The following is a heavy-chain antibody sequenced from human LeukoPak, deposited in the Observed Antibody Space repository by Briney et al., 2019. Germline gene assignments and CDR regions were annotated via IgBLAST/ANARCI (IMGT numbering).Heavy chain of an antibody. D-gene: IGHD3-10*01. J-gene: IGHJ6*03. CDR2: ISSSGSTI. CDR3: ARSGGVSGYYSYYYYMDV. V-gene: IGHV3-11*04. Sequence: PGGSLRLSCAASGFTFSDYYMSWIRQAPGKGLEWVSYISSSGSTIYYADSVKGRFTISRDNSKNTLYLQMGSLRAEDMAVYYCARSGGVSGYYSYYYYMDVWGKGTTVTVSS. CDR1: GFTFSDYY.